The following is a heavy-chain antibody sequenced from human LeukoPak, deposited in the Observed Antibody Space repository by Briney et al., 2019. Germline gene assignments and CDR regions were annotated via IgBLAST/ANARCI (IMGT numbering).Heavy chain of an antibody. Sequence: GGSLRLSCAASGFTFSSYSMNWVRQAPGKGLEWVSSISSSSSYIYYADSVKGRFTISRDNAKNSLYLQMNSLRAEDTAVYYCARVVVVPAAVYYYGMDVWGQGTTVTVSS. V-gene: IGHV3-21*06. D-gene: IGHD2-2*01. CDR3: ARVVVVPAAVYYYGMDV. CDR2: ISSSSSYI. CDR1: GFTFSSYS. J-gene: IGHJ6*02.